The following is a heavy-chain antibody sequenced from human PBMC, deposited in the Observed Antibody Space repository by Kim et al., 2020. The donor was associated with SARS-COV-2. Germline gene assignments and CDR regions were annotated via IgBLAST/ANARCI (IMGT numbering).Heavy chain of an antibody. CDR2: IYYSVST. J-gene: IGHJ4*02. V-gene: IGHV4-59*08. CDR3: ARRGSSWYYFDY. D-gene: IGHD6-13*01. CDR1: CVSISSYY. Sequence: SATLSLTFPVSCVSISSYYWRWLRQPPGKGLEWIGYIYYSVSTNYNPSLKSRVTISVDTSKNQFSLTLSSVTAADTAVYYCARRGSSWYYFDYWGQGTLVTVSS.